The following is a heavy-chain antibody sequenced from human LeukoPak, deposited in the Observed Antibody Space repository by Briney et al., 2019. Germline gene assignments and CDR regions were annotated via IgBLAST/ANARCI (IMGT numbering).Heavy chain of an antibody. CDR3: VRHLAGPPQEAFDI. CDR1: GFIFSSYW. Sequence: GGSLRLSCAASGFIFSSYWMSWVRQAPGKGLEWVANIKQDGSEKYYVDSVKGRFTISRDNAQNSLYLQMNSLRAEDTAVYYCVRHLAGPPQEAFDILRQGTVVTVSS. CDR2: IKQDGSEK. V-gene: IGHV3-7*01. J-gene: IGHJ3*02.